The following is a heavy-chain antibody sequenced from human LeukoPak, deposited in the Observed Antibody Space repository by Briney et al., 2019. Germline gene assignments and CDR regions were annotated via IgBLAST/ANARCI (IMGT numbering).Heavy chain of an antibody. CDR3: VRGYYRYFDY. Sequence: PSETLSLTCAVYGGSFSGYYWSWIRQPPGKGLEWIGEINHSGSTNYNPSLKSRVTISVDTSKNQFSLKLSSVTAADTAVYYCVRGYYRYFDYWGQGTLVTVSS. CDR1: GGSFSGYY. V-gene: IGHV4-34*01. J-gene: IGHJ4*02. D-gene: IGHD2-8*01. CDR2: INHSGST.